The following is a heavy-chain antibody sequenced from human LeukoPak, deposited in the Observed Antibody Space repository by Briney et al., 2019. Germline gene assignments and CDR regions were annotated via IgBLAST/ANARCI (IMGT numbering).Heavy chain of an antibody. J-gene: IGHJ2*01. V-gene: IGHV3-48*04. CDR2: ISGSSSTI. CDR1: GVTFSSYS. D-gene: IGHD2/OR15-2a*01. Sequence: GGSLRLSCAASGVTFSSYSMNWVRPARGKGLEWVSYISGSSSTIYYADSVKGRFTISRDNAQNSLYLQMNRLRAADTAVYYCASGGLYHLYFHLWGRGTLVTVSS. CDR3: ASGGLYHLYFHL.